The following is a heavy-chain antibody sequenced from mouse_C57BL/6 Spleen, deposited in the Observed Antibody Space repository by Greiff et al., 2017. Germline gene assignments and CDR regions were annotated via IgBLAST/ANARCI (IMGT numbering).Heavy chain of an antibody. CDR3: ARDYYYGSRPFDY. D-gene: IGHD1-1*01. Sequence: VKLVESGPELVKPGASVKISCKASGYAFSSSWMNWVKQRPGKGLEWIGRIYPGDGDTNYNGKFKGKATLTADKSSSTAYMQLSSLTSEDSAVYFCARDYYYGSRPFDYWGQGTTRTVSS. CDR1: GYAFSSSW. CDR2: IYPGDGDT. V-gene: IGHV1-82*01. J-gene: IGHJ2*01.